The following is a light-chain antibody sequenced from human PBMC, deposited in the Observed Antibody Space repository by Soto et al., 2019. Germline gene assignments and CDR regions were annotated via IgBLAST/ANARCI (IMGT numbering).Light chain of an antibody. CDR1: SSNIGNNY. CDR3: GTWDGSLNTQI. CDR2: DND. V-gene: IGLV1-51*01. Sequence: QSVLTQPPSVSAAPGQKVTISCSGSSSNIGNNYVSWYQQLPGTVPKLLIYDNDKRPSGIPDRFSGSKSGTSATLGITGLQTGDEADYYCGTWDGSLNTQIFGGGTKLTVL. J-gene: IGLJ2*01.